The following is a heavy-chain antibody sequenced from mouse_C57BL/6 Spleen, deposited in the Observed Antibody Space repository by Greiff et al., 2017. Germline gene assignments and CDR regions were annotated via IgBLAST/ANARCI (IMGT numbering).Heavy chain of an antibody. CDR1: GYTFTSYW. V-gene: IGHV1-53*01. CDR2: INPSNGGT. CDR3: ARGGTPVVDHYFDY. D-gene: IGHD1-1*01. J-gene: IGHJ2*01. Sequence: QVQLKQPGTELVKPGASVKLSCKASGYTFTSYWMHWVKQRPGQGLEWIGNINPSNGGTNYNEKFKSKATLTVDKSSSTAYMQLSSLTSEDSAVYYCARGGTPVVDHYFDYWGQCTTLTVSS.